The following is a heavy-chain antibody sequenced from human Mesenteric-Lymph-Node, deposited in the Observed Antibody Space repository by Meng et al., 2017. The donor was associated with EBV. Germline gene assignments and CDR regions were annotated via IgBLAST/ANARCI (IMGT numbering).Heavy chain of an antibody. CDR2: IVPNVGTG. V-gene: IGHV1-69*06. J-gene: IGHJ4*02. CDR1: GGTFSNSA. Sequence: QVELLQSGAEVKKPGSSVNVSCKSSGGTFSNSAFSWVRQAPGQGLELVGAIVPNVGTGRYSQKFQGRVTITADRSTNTVYIEVSSLTSEDTAVYYCAMSRAGHWNLLDNWGQGTLVTVSS. D-gene: IGHD1-1*01. CDR3: AMSRAGHWNLLDN.